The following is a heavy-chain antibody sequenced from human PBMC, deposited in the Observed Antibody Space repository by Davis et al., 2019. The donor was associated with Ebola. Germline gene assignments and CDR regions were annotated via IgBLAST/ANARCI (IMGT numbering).Heavy chain of an antibody. CDR3: ARVLWGKYGMDV. J-gene: IGHJ6*02. CDR1: GGSISTYY. V-gene: IGHV4-59*01. D-gene: IGHD3-16*01. CDR2: VYYNGGT. Sequence: GSLRLSCTVSGGSISTYYWSWVRQSPGKGLEWIGYVYYNGGTNYNPSLKSRVNISIDTSKGQFFLRLDSVTAADTAVYYCARVLWGKYGMDVWGQGTTVTVSS.